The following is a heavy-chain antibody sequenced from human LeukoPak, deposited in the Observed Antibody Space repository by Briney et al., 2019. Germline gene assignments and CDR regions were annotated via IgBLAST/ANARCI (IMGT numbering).Heavy chain of an antibody. V-gene: IGHV1-18*01. CDR2: ISAYNGNT. CDR1: GYTFTSYG. CDR3: ARVKSPSNSGYDYYYYYYMDV. D-gene: IGHD5-12*01. J-gene: IGHJ6*03. Sequence: GASVKVSCKASGYTFTSYGISWVRQAPGQGLEWMGWISAYNGNTNYAQELQGRVTMTTDTSTSTAYMELRSLRSDDTAVYYCARVKSPSNSGYDYYYYYYMDVWGKGTTVTVSS.